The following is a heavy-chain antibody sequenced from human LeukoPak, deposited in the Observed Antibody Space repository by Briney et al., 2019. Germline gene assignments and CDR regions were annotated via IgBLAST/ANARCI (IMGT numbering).Heavy chain of an antibody. CDR2: IYYSGST. CDR3: ARRGYSYGLDYYYGMDV. D-gene: IGHD5-18*01. CDR1: GGSISSYY. Sequence: SETLSLTCTVSGGSISSYYWSWIRQPPGKGLEWIGYIYYSGSTNYNPSLKSRVTISVDTSKNQFSLKLSSVTAADMAVYYCARRGYSYGLDYYYGMDVWGQGTTVTVSS. J-gene: IGHJ6*02. V-gene: IGHV4-59*08.